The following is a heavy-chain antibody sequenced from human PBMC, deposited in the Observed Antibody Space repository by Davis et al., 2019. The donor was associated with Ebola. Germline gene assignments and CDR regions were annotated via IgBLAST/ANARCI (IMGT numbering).Heavy chain of an antibody. CDR3: AKGMATILDY. J-gene: IGHJ4*02. V-gene: IGHV3-23*01. CDR1: GFTFDDYA. Sequence: GEPLKISCAASGFTFDDYAMHWVRQAPGKGLEWVSAISGSGGSTYYADSVKGRFTISRDNSKNTLYLQMNSLRAEDTAVYYCAKGMATILDYWGQGTLVTVSS. CDR2: ISGSGGST. D-gene: IGHD5-24*01.